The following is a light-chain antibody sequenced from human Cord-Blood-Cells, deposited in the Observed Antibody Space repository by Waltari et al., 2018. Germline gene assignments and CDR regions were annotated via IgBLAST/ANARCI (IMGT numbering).Light chain of an antibody. CDR3: QQYNSYSPYT. J-gene: IGKJ2*01. V-gene: IGKV1-5*03. Sequence: DIQMTHSPSTVSATVRDRVNITCRASQSISSWLAWYQQKPGKAPKLLIYKASSLESGVPSRFSGSGSGTEFTLTISSLQPDDFATYYCQQYNSYSPYTFGQGTKLEIK. CDR1: QSISSW. CDR2: KAS.